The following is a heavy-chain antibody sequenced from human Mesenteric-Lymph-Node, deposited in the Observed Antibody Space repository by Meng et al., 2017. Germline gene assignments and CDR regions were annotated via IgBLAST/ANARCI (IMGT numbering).Heavy chain of an antibody. D-gene: IGHD4-17*01. J-gene: IGHJ6*02. Sequence: ASVKVSCKASGYTFTSYGISWVRQAPGQGLEWMGWINPNSGGTNYAQKFQGRVTMTRDTSISTAYMELSRLRSDDTAVYYCARDYSPAPYGDYIYYYYGMDVWGQGTTVTVSS. V-gene: IGHV1-2*02. CDR2: INPNSGGT. CDR3: ARDYSPAPYGDYIYYYYGMDV. CDR1: GYTFTSYG.